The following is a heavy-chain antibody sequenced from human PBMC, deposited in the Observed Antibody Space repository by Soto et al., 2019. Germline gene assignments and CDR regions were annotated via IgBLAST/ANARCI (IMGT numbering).Heavy chain of an antibody. Sequence: GGSLRLSCAASGFTFSNFALNGVRKAPGKGLEWVAVIWYDGSNEYYADSVKGRFTISKDNSKNTLYLQMNSLRAEDTAVYYCARDDIPGIAVATYGMDVWGQGTTVTVSS. CDR3: ARDDIPGIAVATYGMDV. V-gene: IGHV3-33*01. CDR2: IWYDGSNE. CDR1: GFTFSNFA. J-gene: IGHJ6*02. D-gene: IGHD6-19*01.